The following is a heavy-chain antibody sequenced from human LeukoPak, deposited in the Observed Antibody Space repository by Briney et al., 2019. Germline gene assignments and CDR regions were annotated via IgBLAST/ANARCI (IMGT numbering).Heavy chain of an antibody. Sequence: GGSLRLSCAASGFTFSSYGMHWVRQAPGKGLEWVAVISYDGSNKYYADSVKGRFTISRDNAKNSLYLQMNGLRAEDTAVYYCARERYYYYYMDVWGKGTTVTISS. CDR1: GFTFSSYG. V-gene: IGHV3-30*03. CDR3: ARERYYYYYMDV. CDR2: ISYDGSNK. J-gene: IGHJ6*03.